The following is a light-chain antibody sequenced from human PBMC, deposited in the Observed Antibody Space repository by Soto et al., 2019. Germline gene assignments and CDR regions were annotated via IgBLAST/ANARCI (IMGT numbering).Light chain of an antibody. Sequence: EIVLTQSPATLPSFPGDRVTLYCRASQAVNTRLAWYQHRPGQAPRLLIYLASNRAAGVPARFSGSGSGTDFTLTISDVEPEDFAVYYCHQRQSWPRTFGQGTKVDIK. V-gene: IGKV3-11*01. CDR3: HQRQSWPRT. CDR1: QAVNTR. J-gene: IGKJ1*01. CDR2: LAS.